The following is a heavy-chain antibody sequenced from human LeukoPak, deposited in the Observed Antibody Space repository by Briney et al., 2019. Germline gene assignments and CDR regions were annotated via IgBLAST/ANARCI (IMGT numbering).Heavy chain of an antibody. Sequence: PGGSLRLSCAASGFTFSSYSMNWVRQAPGKGLEWVSAVSGSGGSTYYADSVKGRFTISRDISKNTLYLQMNSLRAEDTAVYYCAKVLWFGGKYFDYWGQGTLVTVSS. CDR2: VSGSGGST. CDR1: GFTFSSYS. J-gene: IGHJ4*02. D-gene: IGHD3-10*01. V-gene: IGHV3-23*01. CDR3: AKVLWFGGKYFDY.